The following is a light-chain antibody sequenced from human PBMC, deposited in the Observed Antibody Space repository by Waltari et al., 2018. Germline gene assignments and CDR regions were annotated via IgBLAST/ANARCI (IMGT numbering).Light chain of an antibody. CDR1: SREVGGYNF. CDR3: ISYTTISTWV. J-gene: IGLJ1*01. V-gene: IGLV2-14*03. Sequence: QSALTQPASVSGSPGQSITISCTGTSREVGGYNFVPWYQQHPDKAPKLIIYDVSERPSGVSNRFSGSKSVNTASLTISGLQAEDEADYYCISYTTISTWVFGTGTKVTVL. CDR2: DVS.